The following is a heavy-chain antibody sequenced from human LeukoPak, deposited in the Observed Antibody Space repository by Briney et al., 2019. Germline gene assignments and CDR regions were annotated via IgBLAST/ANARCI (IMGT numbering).Heavy chain of an antibody. CDR1: GNSLSETS. Sequence: ASVKVSCQVSGNSLSETSIHWVRQAPGQWLEWMGGFDPEDGEPIFAQRFQGRFSMTEDTSADTAYMELSCLRPEDTAVYYCATADKWGPLDYWGQGTLVTVSS. CDR2: FDPEDGEP. V-gene: IGHV1-24*01. CDR3: ATADKWGPLDY. J-gene: IGHJ4*02. D-gene: IGHD1-26*01.